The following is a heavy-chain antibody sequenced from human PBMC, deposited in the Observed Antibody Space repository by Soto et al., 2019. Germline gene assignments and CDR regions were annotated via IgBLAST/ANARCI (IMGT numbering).Heavy chain of an antibody. J-gene: IGHJ6*02. CDR3: AKAKTRAIFGVVTTLDV. V-gene: IGHV3-30*18. D-gene: IGHD3-3*01. CDR2: ISYDGSNK. CDR1: GFTFSSYG. Sequence: VGSLRLSCAASGFTFSSYGMHWVRQAPGKGLEWVAVISYDGSNKYYADSVKGRFTISRDNSKNTLYLQMNSLRAEDTAVYYCAKAKTRAIFGVVTTLDVWGQGTTVTVSS.